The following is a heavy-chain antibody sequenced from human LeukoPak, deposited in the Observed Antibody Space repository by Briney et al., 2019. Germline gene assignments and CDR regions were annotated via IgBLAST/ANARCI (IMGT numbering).Heavy chain of an antibody. CDR3: ARQLDYYDKRDY. D-gene: IGHD3-22*01. Sequence: HGESLRISGKGSGYSFTNYGISWVRQMHGKGLEWMGRFDPSGSYSNYGPSLQGHVTISADRSISTAYLQWRSLKASDTAMYYCARQLDYYDKRDYWGQGTLVTVAS. V-gene: IGHV5-10-1*01. CDR2: FDPSGSYS. CDR1: GYSFTNYG. J-gene: IGHJ4*02.